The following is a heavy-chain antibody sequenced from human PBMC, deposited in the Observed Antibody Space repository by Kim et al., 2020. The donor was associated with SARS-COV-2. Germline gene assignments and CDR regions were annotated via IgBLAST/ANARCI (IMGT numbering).Heavy chain of an antibody. Sequence: NYAQKFQGRGTITADKSTSTAYMELSSLRSEDTAVYYCARGCSGGSCYPHWGQGTLVTVSS. J-gene: IGHJ4*02. D-gene: IGHD2-15*01. V-gene: IGHV1-69*04. CDR3: ARGCSGGSCYPH.